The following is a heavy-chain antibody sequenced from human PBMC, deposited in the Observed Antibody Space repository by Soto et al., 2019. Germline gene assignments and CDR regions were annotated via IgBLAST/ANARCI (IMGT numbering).Heavy chain of an antibody. J-gene: IGHJ3*02. V-gene: IGHV4-59*01. D-gene: IGHD3-10*01. CDR1: GGSISSYY. Sequence: PSETLSLTCTVSGGSISSYYWSWIRQPPGKGLEWIGYIYYSGSTNYNPSLKGRVTISVDTSKNQFSLKLSSVTAADTAVYYCARVRGAQGAFDIWGQGSMVTVSS. CDR3: ARVRGAQGAFDI. CDR2: IYYSGST.